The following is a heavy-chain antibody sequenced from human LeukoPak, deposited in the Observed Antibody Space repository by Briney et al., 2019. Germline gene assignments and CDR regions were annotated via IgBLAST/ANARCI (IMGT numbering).Heavy chain of an antibody. CDR3: ARHSSRGHYYDFDF. D-gene: IGHD3-22*01. CDR2: IVPVIGVA. Sequence: WASVKVSCKAPGDTLITHYISWVRQAPGQGLEWLGRIVPVIGVATYAQSLQGRVIITADRSTNTAYLELSSLRFEDSAVYFCARHSSRGHYYDFDFWGHGSLVTVSS. J-gene: IGHJ4*01. CDR1: GDTLITHY. V-gene: IGHV1-69*02.